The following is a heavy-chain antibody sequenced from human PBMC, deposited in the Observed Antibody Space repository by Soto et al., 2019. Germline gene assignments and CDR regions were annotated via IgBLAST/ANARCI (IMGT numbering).Heavy chain of an antibody. V-gene: IGHV3-23*01. CDR2: IVPAGTTT. CDR1: GFTFSKSG. Sequence: EVQLLESGGDLVQPGGSLRLSCAASGFTFSKSGMTWVRQAPGRGPEWVSAIVPAGTTTFYADSVKGRFIISRDNSKSTLSLQMSSLRAEDTAVYYCAKTRPGYFDFWGQGTRVTVSA. J-gene: IGHJ4*02. D-gene: IGHD2-2*01. CDR3: AKTRPGYFDF.